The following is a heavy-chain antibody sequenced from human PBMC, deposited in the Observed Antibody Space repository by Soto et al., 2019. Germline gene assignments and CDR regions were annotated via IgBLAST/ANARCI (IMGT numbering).Heavy chain of an antibody. CDR2: IYYSGST. CDR1: GGSISSYY. J-gene: IGHJ4*02. D-gene: IGHD3-3*01. CDR3: AREVRGYDFWSGYYWGWDYFDY. Sequence: SETLSLTCTVSGGSISSYYWSWIRQPPGKGLEWIGYIYYSGSTNYNPSLKSRVTISVDTSKNQFSLKLSSVTAADTAVYYCAREVRGYDFWSGYYWGWDYFDYWGQGTLVTVSS. V-gene: IGHV4-59*01.